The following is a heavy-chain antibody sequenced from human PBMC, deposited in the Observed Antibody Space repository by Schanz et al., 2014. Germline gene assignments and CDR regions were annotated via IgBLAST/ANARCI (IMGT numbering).Heavy chain of an antibody. CDR3: ARGGAGSVLFFFDY. CDR2: INQDGSEE. J-gene: IGHJ4*02. Sequence: EEQLVESGGGLIQPGGSLRLSCAASGFTFSRYWMSWVRQAPGKGLEWLANINQDGSEEYYVDSLNGRLTISRDNARNSLYLQMNSLRAEDTAVYFCARGGAGSVLFFFDYWGQGTLVTVSS. CDR1: GFTFSRYW. D-gene: IGHD3-10*01. V-gene: IGHV3-7*04.